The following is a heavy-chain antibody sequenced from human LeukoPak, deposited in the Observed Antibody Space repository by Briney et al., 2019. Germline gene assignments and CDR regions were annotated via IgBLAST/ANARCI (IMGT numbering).Heavy chain of an antibody. J-gene: IGHJ1*01. CDR1: GLTFSGSA. V-gene: IGHV3-73*01. CDR3: TTLGAYDLLTGVH. Sequence: PGGSLRLSCAASGLTFSGSAIHWVRQAPGKGLEWVGRIRDKANNYATAYAASVKGRFTVSRDDSKNTAYLQMNSLKTEDTAVYYCTTLGAYDLLTGVHWGEDTLVTVSS. CDR2: IRDKANNYAT. D-gene: IGHD3-9*01.